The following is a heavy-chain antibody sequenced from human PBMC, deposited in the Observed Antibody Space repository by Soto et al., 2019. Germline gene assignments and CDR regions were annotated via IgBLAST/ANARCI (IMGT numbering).Heavy chain of an antibody. CDR3: AKDQTDVTLFDY. D-gene: IGHD2-21*02. J-gene: IGHJ4*02. V-gene: IGHV3-23*01. CDR2: ISGRGVDT. CDR1: VFSFISLA. Sequence: GWSLRLSCASSVFSFISLAMSWVRQAPGKGLEWVSSISGRGVDTLYADSVKGRFTISRDNSRNTLYLQVNSLRAEDTAVYYCAKDQTDVTLFDYWGQGTLVTVSS.